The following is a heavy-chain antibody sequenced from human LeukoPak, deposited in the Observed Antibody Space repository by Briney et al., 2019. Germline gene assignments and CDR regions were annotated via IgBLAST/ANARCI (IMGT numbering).Heavy chain of an antibody. CDR1: GGSISSYY. J-gene: IGHJ4*02. CDR2: IYYSGST. Sequence: SETLSLTCTVSGGSISSYYWSWIRQPPGQGLEWIGYIYYSGSTNYNPSLKSRVTISVDTSKNQFSLKLSSVTAADTAVYYCARVEDITMIGNWGQGTLVTVSS. D-gene: IGHD3-22*01. V-gene: IGHV4-59*01. CDR3: ARVEDITMIGN.